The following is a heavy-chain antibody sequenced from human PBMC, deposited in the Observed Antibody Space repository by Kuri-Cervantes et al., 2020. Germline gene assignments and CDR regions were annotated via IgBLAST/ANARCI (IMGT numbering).Heavy chain of an antibody. CDR1: GYTLTELS. Sequence: ASVKVSCKVSGYTLTELSMHWVRQAPGKGLEWMGGFDPEDGETVYAQKFQGRITITADESTSTAYMELRSLRSDDTAVYYCATVQSIAAVSGWFDPWGQGTLVTVSS. V-gene: IGHV1-24*01. CDR2: FDPEDGET. CDR3: ATVQSIAAVSGWFDP. J-gene: IGHJ5*02. D-gene: IGHD6-13*01.